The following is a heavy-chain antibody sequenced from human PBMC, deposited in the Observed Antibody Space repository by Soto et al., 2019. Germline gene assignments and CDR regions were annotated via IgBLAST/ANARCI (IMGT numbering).Heavy chain of an antibody. V-gene: IGHV3-30*18. CDR1: GFTFSSYG. CDR3: AKPPGWLPQPYYFDY. CDR2: ISYDGSNK. D-gene: IGHD5-12*01. Sequence: PGGSLRLSCAASGFTFSSYGMHWVRQAPGKGLEWVAVISYDGSNKYYADSVKGRFTISRDNSKNTLCLQMNSLRAEDTAVYYCAKPPGWLPQPYYFDYWGQGTLVTVSS. J-gene: IGHJ4*02.